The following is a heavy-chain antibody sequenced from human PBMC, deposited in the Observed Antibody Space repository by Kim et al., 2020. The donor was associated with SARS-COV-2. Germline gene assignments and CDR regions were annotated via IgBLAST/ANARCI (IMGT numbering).Heavy chain of an antibody. CDR3: ARAGRVDYYYYGMDV. V-gene: IGHV4-59*01. Sequence: SETLSLTCTVSGGSISSYYWSWIRQPPGKGLEWIGYIYYSGSTNYNPSLKSRVTISVDTSKNQFSLKLSSVTAADTAVYYCARAGRVDYYYYGMDVWGQGTTVTVSS. D-gene: IGHD1-26*01. CDR2: IYYSGST. J-gene: IGHJ6*02. CDR1: GGSISSYY.